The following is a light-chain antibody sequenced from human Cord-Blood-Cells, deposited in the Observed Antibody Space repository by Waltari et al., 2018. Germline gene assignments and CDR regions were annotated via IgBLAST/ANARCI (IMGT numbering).Light chain of an antibody. J-gene: IGLJ3*02. V-gene: IGLV6-57*01. CDR2: EDN. CDR1: SGSIASNY. Sequence: NFMLTQPPSLSESPGKTVTISCTRSSGSIASNYVQWYQQRPGSYPTTVIYEDNQRPSGVPDRFSGSIDSSSNSASLTISGLKTEDEADYYCQSYDSSNSWVFGGGTKLTVL. CDR3: QSYDSSNSWV.